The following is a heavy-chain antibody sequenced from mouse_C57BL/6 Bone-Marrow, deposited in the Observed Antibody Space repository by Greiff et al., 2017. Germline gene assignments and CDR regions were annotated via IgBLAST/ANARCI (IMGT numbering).Heavy chain of an antibody. D-gene: IGHD2-1*01. CDR3: TAYGNSWFAY. CDR1: GFNIKDDY. V-gene: IGHV14-4*01. J-gene: IGHJ3*01. CDR2: LDPENGDT. Sequence: EVQLQQSGAELVRPGASVKLSCTASGFNIKDDYMHWVKQRPEQGLEWIGWLDPENGDTEYASQFQGKATITADTSSNTASLQLSSLTSADTAVCDCTAYGNSWFAYWGRGSLGAVSA.